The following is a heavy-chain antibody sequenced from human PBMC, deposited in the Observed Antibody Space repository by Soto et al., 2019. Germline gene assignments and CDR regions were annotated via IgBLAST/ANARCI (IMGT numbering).Heavy chain of an antibody. CDR3: ARDPYYDILTGYYAGGYYGMDV. D-gene: IGHD3-9*01. V-gene: IGHV1-18*01. CDR2: ISAYNGNT. Sequence: ASVKVSCKASGYTFTSYGISWVRQAPGQGLEWMGWISAYNGNTNYAQKLQGRATMTTDTSTSTAYMELRSLRSDDTAVYYCARDPYYDILTGYYAGGYYGMDVWGQGTTVTVSS. CDR1: GYTFTSYG. J-gene: IGHJ6*02.